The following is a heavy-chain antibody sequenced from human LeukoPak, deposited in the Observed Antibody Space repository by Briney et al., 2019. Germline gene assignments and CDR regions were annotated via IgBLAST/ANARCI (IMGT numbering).Heavy chain of an antibody. V-gene: IGHV4-39*07. Sequence: SETLSLTCTVSGGSISSSSYYWGWIRQPPGKGLEWIGSIYYSGSTYYNPSLKSRVTISVDTSKNQFSLKLSSVTAADTAVYYCARSQSIVGATLFDYWGQGTLVTVSS. J-gene: IGHJ4*02. CDR1: GGSISSSSYY. D-gene: IGHD1-26*01. CDR3: ARSQSIVGATLFDY. CDR2: IYYSGST.